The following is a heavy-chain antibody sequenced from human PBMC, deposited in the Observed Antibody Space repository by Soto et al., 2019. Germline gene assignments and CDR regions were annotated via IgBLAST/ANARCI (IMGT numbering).Heavy chain of an antibody. J-gene: IGHJ4*02. CDR3: ARHMGVTIFGVLAY. CDR2: ISGSGGST. V-gene: IGHV3-23*01. CDR1: GFTFSSYA. Sequence: GGSLRLSCAASGFTFSSYAMTWVRQAPGKGLEWVSSISGSGGSTYYADSVKGRFSISRDNSKDTLYLQLNSLRAEDTALYYWARHMGVTIFGVLAYWGQGTLVTVSS. D-gene: IGHD3-3*01.